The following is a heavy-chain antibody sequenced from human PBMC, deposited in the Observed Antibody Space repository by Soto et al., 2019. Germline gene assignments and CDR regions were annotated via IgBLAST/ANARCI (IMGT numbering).Heavy chain of an antibody. D-gene: IGHD3-16*02. V-gene: IGHV4-31*03. Sequence: SLETMSLTCTVSGVSISSGVYYWGWIRQHPGKGLEWIGYIYYSGSTYYNPSLKSRVTVSVDTSKNQFSLKLSSVTAADTAVYYCARDQSGIWGSYRYFDYWGQGTLVTVSS. CDR3: ARDQSGIWGSYRYFDY. CDR1: GVSISSGVYY. J-gene: IGHJ4*02. CDR2: IYYSGST.